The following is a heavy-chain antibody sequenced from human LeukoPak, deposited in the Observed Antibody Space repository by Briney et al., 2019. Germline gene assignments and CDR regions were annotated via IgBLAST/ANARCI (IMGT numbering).Heavy chain of an antibody. V-gene: IGHV4-4*07. CDR2: ICTSGST. CDR1: GGSISSYY. Sequence: PSETLSLTCTVSGGSISSYYCSWIRQPAGKGLEWIGRICTSGSTNYNPSLKSRVTMSVDTSKNQFSLKLSSVTAADTAVYYCAREFAGYYDILTGYYSGYGMDVWGQGTTVTVSS. CDR3: AREFAGYYDILTGYYSGYGMDV. D-gene: IGHD3-9*01. J-gene: IGHJ6*02.